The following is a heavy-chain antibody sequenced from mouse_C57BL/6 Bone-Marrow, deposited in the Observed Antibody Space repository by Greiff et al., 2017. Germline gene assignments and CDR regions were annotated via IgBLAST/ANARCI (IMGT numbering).Heavy chain of an antibody. CDR1: GFTFSSYT. Sequence: EVQGVESGGGLVKPGGSLKLSCAASGFTFSSYTMSWVRQTPEKRLEWVATISGGGGNTYYPDSVKGRFTISRDNAKNTLYLQMSSLRSEDTALYYCARTGSSFWYFDVWGTGTTVTVSS. V-gene: IGHV5-9*01. D-gene: IGHD1-1*01. CDR2: ISGGGGNT. CDR3: ARTGSSFWYFDV. J-gene: IGHJ1*03.